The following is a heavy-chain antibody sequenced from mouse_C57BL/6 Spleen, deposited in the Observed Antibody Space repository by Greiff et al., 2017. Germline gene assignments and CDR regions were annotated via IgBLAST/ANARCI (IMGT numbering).Heavy chain of an antibody. D-gene: IGHD2-1*01. CDR2: IDPSDSYT. V-gene: IGHV1-50*01. Sequence: VQLQQPGAELVKPGASVKLSCKASGYTFTSYWMQWVKQRPGQGLEWIGEIDPSDSYTNYNQKFKGKATLTVDTSSSTAYMQLSSLTSEDSAVYYCVFPYGNFAYWGQGTLVTVSA. CDR3: VFPYGNFAY. CDR1: GYTFTSYW. J-gene: IGHJ3*01.